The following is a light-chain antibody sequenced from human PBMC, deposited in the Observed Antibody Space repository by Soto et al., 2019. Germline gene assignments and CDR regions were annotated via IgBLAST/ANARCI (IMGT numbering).Light chain of an antibody. CDR3: QQYGSSPPLT. CDR1: QSVSSSY. Sequence: EIVLTQSPGTLSLSPGEGATLSCRASQSVSSSYLAWYQQKPGQAPRLLIYGASSRATGIPDRFSGSGSGTDFTLTISRLEPEDFAVYYCQQYGSSPPLTFGPGTKVEIK. V-gene: IGKV3-20*01. CDR2: GAS. J-gene: IGKJ3*01.